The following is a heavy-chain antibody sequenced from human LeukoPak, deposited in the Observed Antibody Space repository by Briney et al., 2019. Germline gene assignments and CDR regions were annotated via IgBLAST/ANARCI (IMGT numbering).Heavy chain of an antibody. CDR3: SRARDGLNDY. D-gene: IGHD5-24*01. V-gene: IGHV4-34*01. CDR2: INHSGST. CDR1: GFTFSSYA. Sequence: GSLRLSCAASGFTFSSYAMSWVRQAPGKGLEWIGEINHSGSTNYNPSLKSRVTISVDTSKNQFSLKLSSVTAADTAVYYCSRARDGLNDYWGQGTLVTVSS. J-gene: IGHJ4*02.